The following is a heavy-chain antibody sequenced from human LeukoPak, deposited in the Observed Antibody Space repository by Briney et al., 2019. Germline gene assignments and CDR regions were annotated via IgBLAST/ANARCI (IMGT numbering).Heavy chain of an antibody. J-gene: IGHJ4*02. D-gene: IGHD1-1*01. CDR1: GFTFSSYG. CDR3: ARDSGHNWNDGALDY. Sequence: GGSLRLSCAASGFTFSSYGMHWVRQAPGKGLEWVAVIWYDGSNKYYADSVKGRFTIPRDNSKNTLYLQMNSLRAEDTAVYYCARDSGHNWNDGALDYWGQGTLVTVSS. CDR2: IWYDGSNK. V-gene: IGHV3-33*01.